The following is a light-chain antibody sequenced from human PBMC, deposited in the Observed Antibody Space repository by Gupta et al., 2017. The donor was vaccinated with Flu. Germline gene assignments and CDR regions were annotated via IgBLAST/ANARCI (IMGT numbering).Light chain of an antibody. CDR2: GTN. J-gene: IGLJ2*01. CDR3: LLHYIGGSQVGI. CDR1: PGAVTSGNY. Sequence: QTVVTQEPSLTVSPVGTVTLPCASSPGAVTSGNYPNWFQQKPGQAPRALIHGTNNRHSWTPARFSGSLLGGKAALTLSGVQPEDEAAYYCLLHYIGGSQVGIFGGGTKLTVL. V-gene: IGLV7-43*01.